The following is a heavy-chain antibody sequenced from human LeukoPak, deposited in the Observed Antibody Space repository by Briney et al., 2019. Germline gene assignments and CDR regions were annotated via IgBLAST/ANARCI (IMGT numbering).Heavy chain of an antibody. CDR1: GFTFDDYA. D-gene: IGHD3-16*02. J-gene: IGHJ4*02. Sequence: GGSLRLSCAASGFTFDDYAMHWVRQAPGKGLEWVSGISWNSGSIGYADSVKGRFTISRDNAKNSLYLQMNSLGAEDTALYYCAKGKSYYFDYWGQGTLVTVSS. V-gene: IGHV3-9*01. CDR2: ISWNSGSI. CDR3: AKGKSYYFDY.